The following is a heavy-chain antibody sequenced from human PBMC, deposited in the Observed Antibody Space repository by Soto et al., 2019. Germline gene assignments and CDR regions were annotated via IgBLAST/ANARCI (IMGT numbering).Heavy chain of an antibody. CDR2: SMPILGIA. CDR3: ARDLIPLSSGYDFPYFDY. V-gene: IGHV1-69*08. CDR1: GGTFSSYT. D-gene: IGHD5-12*01. J-gene: IGHJ4*02. Sequence: QVQLVQSGAEVKKPGSSVKVSCKASGGTFSSYTISWVRQAPGQGLEWMGRSMPILGIANYAQKFQGRVTITADKSTSTAYMELSSLRSEDTAVYYCARDLIPLSSGYDFPYFDYWGQGTLVTVSS.